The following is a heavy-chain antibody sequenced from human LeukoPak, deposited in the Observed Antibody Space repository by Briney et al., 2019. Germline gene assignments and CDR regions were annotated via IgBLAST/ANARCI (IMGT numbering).Heavy chain of an antibody. V-gene: IGHV3-53*05. J-gene: IGHJ3*02. CDR2: IYSGGST. D-gene: IGHD6-19*01. Sequence: GGSLRLSCAASGFTVSSNYMSWVRQAPGKGLEWVSVIYSGGSTYYADSVKGRFTISRDNSKNSLYLQMNSLRAEDTALYYCAKDNRVLHGKQWLDPNALDIWGQGTMVTVSS. CDR1: GFTVSSNY. CDR3: AKDNRVLHGKQWLDPNALDI.